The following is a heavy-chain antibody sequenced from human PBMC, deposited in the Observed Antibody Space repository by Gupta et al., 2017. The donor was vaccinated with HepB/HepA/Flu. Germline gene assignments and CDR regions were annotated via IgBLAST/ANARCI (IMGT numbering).Heavy chain of an antibody. V-gene: IGHV3-48*02. Sequence: EVQLVESGGGLVQPGGSLRLSCAASGFTFSSYRMNWVRQAPGKGLEWVSYISSSSSTIYYADSVKGRFTISRDNAKNSLYLQMNSLRDEDTAVYYCSREAEYDFWSGYQYPYYYYYMDVWGKGTTVTVSS. D-gene: IGHD3-3*01. CDR3: SREAEYDFWSGYQYPYYYYYMDV. CDR2: ISSSSSTI. CDR1: GFTFSSYR. J-gene: IGHJ6*03.